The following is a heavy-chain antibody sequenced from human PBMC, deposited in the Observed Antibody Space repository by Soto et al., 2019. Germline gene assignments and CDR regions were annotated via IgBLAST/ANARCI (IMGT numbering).Heavy chain of an antibody. D-gene: IGHD1-26*01. CDR2: INGRSNYK. J-gene: IGHJ4*02. Sequence: EVQLVESGGGLVAPGGSLSLSCVASGFALTTYTMNWVRQAPGTGLEWVSSINGRSNYKYYSDSVKGRFTVSRDNAQNSLFLQMSRLGPEDTAVYYCVREDGVVGASSAFDSWGQGTLVTVSS. CDR3: VREDGVVGASSAFDS. V-gene: IGHV3-21*02. CDR1: GFALTTYT.